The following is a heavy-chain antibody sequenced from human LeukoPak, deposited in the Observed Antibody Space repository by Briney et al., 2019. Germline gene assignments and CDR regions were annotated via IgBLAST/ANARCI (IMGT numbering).Heavy chain of an antibody. CDR3: ARDIGYSYDITYYYYGMDV. V-gene: IGHV4-59*01. CDR1: GGSISSYY. J-gene: IGHJ6*02. D-gene: IGHD5-18*01. CDR2: IYYSGST. Sequence: SETLSLTCTVSGGSISSYYWSWIRQPPGKGLEWIGYIYYSGSTNYNPSLKSRVTISVDPSKTQFSLKLSSVTAADTAVYYCARDIGYSYDITYYYYGMDVWGQGTMVTASS.